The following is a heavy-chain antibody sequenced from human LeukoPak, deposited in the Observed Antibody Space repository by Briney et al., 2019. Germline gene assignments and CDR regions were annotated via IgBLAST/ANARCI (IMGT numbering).Heavy chain of an antibody. V-gene: IGHV4-34*01. Sequence: PSETLSLTCAVYGGSFSGYYWGWIRQPPGKGLEWIGEINHSGSTNYNPSLKSRVTISVDTSKNQFSLKLSSVTAADTAVYYCARAKNTAMGYYFDYWGQGTLVTVSS. CDR1: GGSFSGYY. D-gene: IGHD5-18*01. CDR3: ARAKNTAMGYYFDY. J-gene: IGHJ4*02. CDR2: INHSGST.